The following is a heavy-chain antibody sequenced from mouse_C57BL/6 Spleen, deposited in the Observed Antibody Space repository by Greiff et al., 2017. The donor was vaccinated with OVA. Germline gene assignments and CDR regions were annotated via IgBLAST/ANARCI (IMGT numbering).Heavy chain of an antibody. J-gene: IGHJ2*01. V-gene: IGHV1-26*01. Sequence: VQLQQSGPELVKPGASVKISCKASGYTFTDYYMNWVKQSHGKSLEWIGDINPNNGGTSYNQKFKGKATLTVDKSSSTAYMELRSLTSEDSAVYYCARRGNDYDYFDYWGQGTTLTVSS. CDR3: ARRGNDYDYFDY. CDR2: INPNNGGT. CDR1: GYTFTDYY. D-gene: IGHD2-4*01.